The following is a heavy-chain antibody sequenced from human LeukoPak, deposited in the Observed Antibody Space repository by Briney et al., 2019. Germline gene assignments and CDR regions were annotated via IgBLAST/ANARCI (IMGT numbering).Heavy chain of an antibody. D-gene: IGHD6-19*01. V-gene: IGHV3-30*03. Sequence: QTGGSLRLSCAASGFTFSSYGMHWVRQAPGKGLEWVAVISYDGSNKYYADSVKGRFTISRDNSKNTLYLQMNSLRAEDTAVYYCARGQQWLAYYFDYWGQGTLVTVSS. CDR1: GFTFSSYG. CDR3: ARGQQWLAYYFDY. J-gene: IGHJ4*02. CDR2: ISYDGSNK.